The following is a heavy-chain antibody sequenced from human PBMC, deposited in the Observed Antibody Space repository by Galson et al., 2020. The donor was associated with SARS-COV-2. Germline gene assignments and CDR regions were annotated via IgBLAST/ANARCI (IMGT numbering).Heavy chain of an antibody. Sequence: GESLKISCKGSGYSFTSYWIGWVRRMPGKGMEWMGIIYPGDSDTRYSPSFQGQVTISADKSISTAYLQWSSLKASDTAMYYCATQDTTVVTPSHAFDIWGQGTMVTVSS. J-gene: IGHJ3*02. D-gene: IGHD4-17*01. V-gene: IGHV5-51*01. CDR2: IYPGDSDT. CDR1: GYSFTSYW. CDR3: ATQDTTVVTPSHAFDI.